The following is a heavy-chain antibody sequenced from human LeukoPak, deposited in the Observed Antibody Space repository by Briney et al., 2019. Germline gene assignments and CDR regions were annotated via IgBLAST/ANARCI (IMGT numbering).Heavy chain of an antibody. CDR3: ARVFQLLTSTTLSAFDI. CDR2: IWYDGSNK. D-gene: IGHD3-9*01. V-gene: IGHV3-33*01. J-gene: IGHJ3*02. CDR1: GFTFSSYG. Sequence: GGSLRLSCAASGFTFSSYGMHWVRQAPGKGLEGVAVIWYDGSNKYYADSVKGRFTISRDNSKNTLFLQMNSLRVGDTAVYYCARVFQLLTSTTLSAFDIWGQGTMVTVSS.